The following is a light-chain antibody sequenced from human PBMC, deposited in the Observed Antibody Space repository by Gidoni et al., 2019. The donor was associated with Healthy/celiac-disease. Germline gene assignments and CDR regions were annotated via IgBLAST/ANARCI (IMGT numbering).Light chain of an antibody. CDR3: QQRSNWPCT. CDR1: QSVSSY. CDR2: DAT. Sequence: ILLTQSPATLSLSPGERATLSCRASQSVSSYLAWYKQKPGQAPRLLIYDATNRATGIPARCSGSGGGTDFTLTISSLEPEDFAVYYCQQRSNWPCTFGQGTKVEIK. V-gene: IGKV3-11*01. J-gene: IGKJ1*01.